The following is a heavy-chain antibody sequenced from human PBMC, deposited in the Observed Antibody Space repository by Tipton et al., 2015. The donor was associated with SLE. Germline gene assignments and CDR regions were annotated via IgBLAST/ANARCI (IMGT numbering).Heavy chain of an antibody. D-gene: IGHD6-13*01. V-gene: IGHV3-30*02. Sequence: SLRLSCAASGFTFSSHGMHWVRQAPGKGLEWVAFTRYDGKEKYYPDSLKGRFPISRDNSKNTLYLQMNSLRVEDTAVYYCAKDDSAGNGSSWALEHWGQGTLVTVSS. J-gene: IGHJ4*02. CDR1: GFTFSSHG. CDR2: TRYDGKEK. CDR3: AKDDSAGNGSSWALEH.